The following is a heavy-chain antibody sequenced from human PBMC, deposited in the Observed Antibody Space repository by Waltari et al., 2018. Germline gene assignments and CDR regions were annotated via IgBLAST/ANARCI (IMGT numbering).Heavy chain of an antibody. CDR2: ISYMGAT. J-gene: IGHJ3*01. D-gene: IGHD6-13*01. V-gene: IGHV4-39*01. Sequence: GWIRQPPGKGREWTGAISYMGATYNTPSHKSRVTISVDTSKNQFSLKLSSATAADTAVYYCATYVGASVGTAAFDVWGQGTMVTVSS. CDR3: ATYVGASVGTAAFDV.